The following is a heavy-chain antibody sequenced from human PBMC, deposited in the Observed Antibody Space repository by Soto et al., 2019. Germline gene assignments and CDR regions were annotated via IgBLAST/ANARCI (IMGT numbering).Heavy chain of an antibody. D-gene: IGHD6-25*01. CDR1: GFSFGSSW. J-gene: IGHJ3*02. Sequence: EVQLVESGGGLVQPGGSLRLSCAASGFSFGSSWMHWVRQAAGKGLVWVSRINGDGTSTSYADSVQGRFTISRDNAKNTEYLQKASLRAEDTAVYYCTRWDYSGANAVHIWGQGTRGTVSS. CDR2: INGDGTST. V-gene: IGHV3-74*01. CDR3: TRWDYSGANAVHI.